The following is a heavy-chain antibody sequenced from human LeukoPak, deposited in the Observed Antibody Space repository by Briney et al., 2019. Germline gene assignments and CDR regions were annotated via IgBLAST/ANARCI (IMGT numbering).Heavy chain of an antibody. Sequence: PGGSLRLSCTASGFTFSSYAMHWVRRAPGKGLEWVAVIWYDGSNKYYPDSVKGRFTISRDNSKNTLYLQMISLRVEDTAVYYCARDHAGKYSSSWFDYWGQGTLVTVSS. CDR3: ARDHAGKYSSSWFDY. CDR1: GFTFSSYA. J-gene: IGHJ4*02. V-gene: IGHV3-33*01. D-gene: IGHD6-13*01. CDR2: IWYDGSNK.